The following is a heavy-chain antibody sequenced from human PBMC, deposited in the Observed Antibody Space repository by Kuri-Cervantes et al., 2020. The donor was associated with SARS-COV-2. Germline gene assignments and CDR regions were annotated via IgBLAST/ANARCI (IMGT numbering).Heavy chain of an antibody. V-gene: IGHV2-26*01. CDR1: GFSLSNARMG. Sequence: SGPTLVKPTETLTLTCTVSGFSLSNARMGVSWIRQPPGKALEWLAHIFSNDEKSYSTSLKSRLTISKDTSKSQVVLTVTNMDPVDTATYYCARIPDIVVVPAAIPWFDPWGQGTLVTVSS. CDR3: ARIPDIVVVPAAIPWFDP. CDR2: IFSNDEK. J-gene: IGHJ5*02. D-gene: IGHD2-2*02.